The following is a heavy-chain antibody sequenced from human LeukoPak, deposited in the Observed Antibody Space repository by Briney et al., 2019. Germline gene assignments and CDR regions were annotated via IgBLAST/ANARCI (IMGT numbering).Heavy chain of an antibody. CDR2: ISGSGWTT. Sequence: GGSLRLSCAASGFTFSSYAMTWVRQAPGKGLEWVSAISGSGWTTYYADSVKGRFTISRDNSKNTLYLQMNSLRAEDTALYYCAKGGLTTVPRGFDYWGQGIQVTVSS. CDR1: GFTFSSYA. D-gene: IGHD4-17*01. V-gene: IGHV3-23*01. CDR3: AKGGLTTVPRGFDY. J-gene: IGHJ4*02.